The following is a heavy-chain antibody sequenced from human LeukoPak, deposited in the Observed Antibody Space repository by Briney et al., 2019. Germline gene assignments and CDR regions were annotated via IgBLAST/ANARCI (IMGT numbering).Heavy chain of an antibody. CDR3: ASSSGWSGRIN. D-gene: IGHD6-19*01. CDR1: GGSISSSSYY. J-gene: IGHJ4*02. Sequence: SETLSLTCTVSGGSISSSSYYWGWIRQPPGKGLEYIGSFYYGGSTYYNPSLKSRVTISVDTSKNQFSLKLSSVTAADTAVYYCASSSGWSGRINWGQGTLVTVSS. CDR2: FYYGGST. V-gene: IGHV4-39*07.